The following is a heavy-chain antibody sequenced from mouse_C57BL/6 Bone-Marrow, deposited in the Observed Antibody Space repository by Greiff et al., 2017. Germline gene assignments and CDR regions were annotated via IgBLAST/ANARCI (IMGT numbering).Heavy chain of an antibody. CDR3: ARCDGYYGCAY. Sequence: QVQLQQSGAELARPGASVKLSCKASGYTFTSYGISRVKQRTGQGLEWIGEVYPRSGNTYYKEKFKGKATLTAGKSSSTAYMELRSLTTADDAVYYCARCDGYYGCAYWGQGTLVTVSA. CDR1: GYTFTSYG. J-gene: IGHJ3*01. CDR2: VYPRSGNT. V-gene: IGHV1-81*01. D-gene: IGHD2-3*01.